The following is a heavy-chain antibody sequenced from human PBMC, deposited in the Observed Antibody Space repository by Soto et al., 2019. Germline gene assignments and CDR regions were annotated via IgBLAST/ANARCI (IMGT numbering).Heavy chain of an antibody. CDR2: ISDDGGAT. Sequence: PGGSLRLSCAASGFTFSSYSMNWVRQAPGKGLEWVSSISDDGGATYYADSVKGRFTISRDNSRSTLFLQMNSLGAEDTAVYYCARALGVVVPAASRFFGCWGQGTLVTVSS. CDR3: ARALGVVVPAASRFFGC. D-gene: IGHD2-2*01. V-gene: IGHV3-23*01. J-gene: IGHJ4*02. CDR1: GFTFSSYS.